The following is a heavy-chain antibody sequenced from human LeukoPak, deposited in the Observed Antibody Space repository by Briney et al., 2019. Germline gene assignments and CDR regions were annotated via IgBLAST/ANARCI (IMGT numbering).Heavy chain of an antibody. D-gene: IGHD3-22*01. CDR1: GFTFSSYG. CDR3: ARDLGSSGYYGLDY. J-gene: IGHJ4*02. Sequence: GGSLRLSCAASGFTFSSYGMHWVRQAPGKGLEWVAVIWYDGSNKYYADSVKGRFTISRDNSKNTLYLQMNSLRAEDTAVYYCARDLGSSGYYGLDYWGQGTLVTVSS. V-gene: IGHV3-33*01. CDR2: IWYDGSNK.